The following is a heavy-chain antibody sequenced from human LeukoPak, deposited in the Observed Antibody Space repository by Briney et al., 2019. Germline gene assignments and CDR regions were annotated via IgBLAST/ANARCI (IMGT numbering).Heavy chain of an antibody. CDR2: IYYSGST. Sequence: PSETLSLTCTVSGGSISSGDYYWSWIRQPPGKGLEWIGYIYYSGSTNYNPSLKSRVTISVDTSKNQFSLKLSSVTAADTAVYYCAGWPGSGKWEYWGQGTLVTVSS. V-gene: IGHV4-61*08. D-gene: IGHD3-10*01. CDR1: GGSISSGDYY. CDR3: AGWPGSGKWEY. J-gene: IGHJ4*02.